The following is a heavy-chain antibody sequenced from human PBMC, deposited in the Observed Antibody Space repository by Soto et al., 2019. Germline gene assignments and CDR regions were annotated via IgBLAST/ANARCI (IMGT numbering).Heavy chain of an antibody. V-gene: IGHV3-48*01. J-gene: IGHJ3*02. Sequence: GGSLRLSCAASGFTFSSYSMNWVRQAPGKGLEWVSYISSSSSTIYYADSVKGRFTISRDNAKNSLYLQMNSLRAEDTAVYYCARDFKPRGHDAFDIWGQGTMVTVSS. CDR2: ISSSSSTI. CDR3: ARDFKPRGHDAFDI. D-gene: IGHD3-10*01. CDR1: GFTFSSYS.